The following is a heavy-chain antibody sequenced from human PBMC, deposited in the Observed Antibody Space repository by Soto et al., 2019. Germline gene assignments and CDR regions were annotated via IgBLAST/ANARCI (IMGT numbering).Heavy chain of an antibody. D-gene: IGHD3-3*01. CDR3: ARDGDFWSGYYPPHWFDP. V-gene: IGHV3-74*01. J-gene: IGHJ5*02. CDR1: GFTFSSYW. CDR2: INSDGSTT. Sequence: PGGSLRLSCAASGFTFSSYWMHWVRQAPGKGLVWVSRINSDGSTTSYADSVKGRFTISRDNAKNTLYLQMNSLRAEDTAVYYCARDGDFWSGYYPPHWFDPWGQGTLVTVSS.